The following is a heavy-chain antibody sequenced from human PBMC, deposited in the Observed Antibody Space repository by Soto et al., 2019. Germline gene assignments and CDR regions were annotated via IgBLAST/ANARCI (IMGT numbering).Heavy chain of an antibody. Sequence: GGSLRLSCAASGFTFSSYGMHWVRQAPGKGLEWVAVIWYDGSNKYYADPVKGRFTISRDNSKNTLYLQMNSLRAEDTAVYYCARDPSLIAAASLLDYWGQGTLVTVSS. V-gene: IGHV3-33*01. D-gene: IGHD6-13*01. CDR1: GFTFSSYG. CDR3: ARDPSLIAAASLLDY. CDR2: IWYDGSNK. J-gene: IGHJ4*02.